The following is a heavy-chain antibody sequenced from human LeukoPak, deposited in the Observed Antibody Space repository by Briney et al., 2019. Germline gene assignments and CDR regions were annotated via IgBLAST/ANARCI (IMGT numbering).Heavy chain of an antibody. CDR1: GFTFSSYA. CDR3: ARGSGSSVYDPWDY. Sequence: GGSLRLSCAASGFTFSSYAMSWVRQAPGKGLEWVSSISSSSSYIYYADSVKGRFTISRDNAKNSLYLQMNSLRAEDTAVYYCARGSGSSVYDPWDYWGQGTLVTVSS. J-gene: IGHJ4*02. D-gene: IGHD5/OR15-5a*01. CDR2: ISSSSSYI. V-gene: IGHV3-21*01.